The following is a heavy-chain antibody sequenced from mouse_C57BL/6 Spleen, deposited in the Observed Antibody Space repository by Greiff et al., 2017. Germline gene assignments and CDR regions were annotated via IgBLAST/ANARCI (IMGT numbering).Heavy chain of an antibody. D-gene: IGHD3-3*01. Sequence: VKLMESGAELARPGASVKLSCKASGYTFTSYGISWVKQRTGQGLEWIGEIYPRSGNTYYNEKFKGKATLTADKSSSTAYMELRSLTSEDSAVYFCAKILGQGYFDVWGTGTTVTVSS. CDR2: IYPRSGNT. CDR3: AKILGQGYFDV. V-gene: IGHV1-81*01. J-gene: IGHJ1*03. CDR1: GYTFTSYG.